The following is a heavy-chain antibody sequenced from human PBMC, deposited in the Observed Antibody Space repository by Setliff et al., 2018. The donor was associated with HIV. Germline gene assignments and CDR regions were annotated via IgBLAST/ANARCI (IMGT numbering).Heavy chain of an antibody. CDR1: GYTFTSYA. CDR2: INAGNGNT. D-gene: IGHD2-15*01. J-gene: IGHJ6*02. CDR3: ARDQSGGGGSVYYYYGMDV. Sequence: EASVKVSCKASGYTFTSYAMHWVRQAPGQRLEWMGWINAGNGNTKYSQKFQGRVTITRDTSASTAYMELSSLRSEDTAVYYCARDQSGGGGSVYYYYGMDVWGQGTTVTVSS. V-gene: IGHV1-3*01.